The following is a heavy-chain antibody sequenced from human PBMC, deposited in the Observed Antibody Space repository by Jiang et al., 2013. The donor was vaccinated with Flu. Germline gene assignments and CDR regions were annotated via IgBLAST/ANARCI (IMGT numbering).Heavy chain of an antibody. CDR3: ARGPRYCSSTSCYLRWFDP. J-gene: IGHJ5*02. D-gene: IGHD2-2*01. V-gene: IGHV3-30-3*01. Sequence: YAMHWVRQAPGKGLEWVAVISYDGSNKYYADSVKGRFTISRDNSKNTLYLQMNSLRAEDTAVYYCARGPRYCSSTSCYLRWFDPWGQGTLVTVSS. CDR2: ISYDGSNK. CDR1: YA.